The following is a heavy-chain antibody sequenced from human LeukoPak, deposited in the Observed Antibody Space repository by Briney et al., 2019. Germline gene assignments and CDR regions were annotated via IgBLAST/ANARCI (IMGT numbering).Heavy chain of an antibody. D-gene: IGHD5-18*01. CDR2: IWYDGSNK. J-gene: IGHJ4*02. Sequence: GRSLRLSCAASGFTFSSYGMHWVRQAPGKGLGWVAVIWYDGSNKYYADSVKGRFTIARDNSKNTLYLQMNSLRAEDTAVYYCARDFPTSPDTAVVFDYWGQGTLVTVSS. CDR1: GFTFSSYG. V-gene: IGHV3-33*01. CDR3: ARDFPTSPDTAVVFDY.